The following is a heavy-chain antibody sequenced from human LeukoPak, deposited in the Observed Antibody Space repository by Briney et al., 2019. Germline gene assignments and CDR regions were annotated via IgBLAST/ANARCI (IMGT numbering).Heavy chain of an antibody. CDR3: ASTTRPSGPFDP. J-gene: IGHJ5*02. D-gene: IGHD1-26*01. CDR2: ISSSSSTI. V-gene: IGHV3-48*01. CDR1: GFTFSSYS. Sequence: GGSLRLSCAASGFTFSSYSMNWVRQAPGKGLEWVSYISSSSSTIYYADSVKGRFTISRDNAKNSLYLQTNSLRAEDTAVYYCASTTRPSGPFDPWGQGTLVTVSS.